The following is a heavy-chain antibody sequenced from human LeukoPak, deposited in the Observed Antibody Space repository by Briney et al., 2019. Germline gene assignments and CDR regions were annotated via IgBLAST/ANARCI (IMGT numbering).Heavy chain of an antibody. V-gene: IGHV3-23*01. J-gene: IGHJ4*02. CDR2: ISGSGGST. CDR1: GFTFRNYV. D-gene: IGHD5-12*01. CDR3: AKDVVTTWNHRFDY. Sequence: GGSLRLSCAASGFTFRNYVIHWVRQAPGKGLEWVSAISGSGGSTYYADSVKGRFTISRDNSKNTLYLQMNSLRAEDTAVYYCAKDVVTTWNHRFDYWGQGTLVTVSS.